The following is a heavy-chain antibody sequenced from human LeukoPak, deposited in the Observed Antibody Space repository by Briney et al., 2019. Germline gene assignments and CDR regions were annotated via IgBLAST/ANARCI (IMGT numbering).Heavy chain of an antibody. CDR2: IYYSGST. J-gene: IGHJ4*02. CDR1: GGSISSSSYY. V-gene: IGHV4-39*07. D-gene: IGHD5-18*01. CDR3: ARGGYSYGGGFDY. Sequence: SETLSLTCTVSGGSISSSSYYWGWLRQPPGKGLEWIGRIYYSGSTYYNPSLKSRVTISVDTSKNQFSLKLSSVTAADTAVYYCARGGYSYGGGFDYWGQGTLVTVSS.